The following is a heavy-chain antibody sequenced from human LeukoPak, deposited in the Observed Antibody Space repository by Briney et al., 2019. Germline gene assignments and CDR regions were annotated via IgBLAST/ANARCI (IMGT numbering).Heavy chain of an antibody. D-gene: IGHD6-13*01. CDR2: INPSGGST. CDR3: ARSADDLYDAFDI. CDR1: GYTFTSYY. J-gene: IGHJ3*02. V-gene: IGHV1-46*01. Sequence: ASVKVSCKASGYTFTSYYMHWVRQAPGQGLEWMGIINPSGGSTSYAQKFQGRVTMTRDTSTSTVYMELSSPRSDDTAVYYCARSADDLYDAFDIWGQGTMVTVSS.